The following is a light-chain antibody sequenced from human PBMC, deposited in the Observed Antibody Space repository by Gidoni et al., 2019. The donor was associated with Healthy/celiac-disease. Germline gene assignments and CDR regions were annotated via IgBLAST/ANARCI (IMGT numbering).Light chain of an antibody. CDR2: WAS. Sequence: DIVMTQSPDFLAVSLAERATINCKSSQSVLYSSNNKNYLAWYQQKPRQPPKLLIYWASTRESGVPDRFSGSGSGTDFTLTISSLQAEDVAVYYCQQYYSTPLTFGGGTKVEIK. CDR3: QQYYSTPLT. CDR1: QSVLYSSNNKNY. V-gene: IGKV4-1*01. J-gene: IGKJ4*01.